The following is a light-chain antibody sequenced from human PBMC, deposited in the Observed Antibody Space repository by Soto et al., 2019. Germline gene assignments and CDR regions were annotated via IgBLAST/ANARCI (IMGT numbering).Light chain of an antibody. CDR2: AAS. J-gene: IGKJ2*01. V-gene: IGKV1-9*01. CDR1: RGISSY. Sequence: DIQLTQSPSFLSASVGDRVTITCRASRGISSYLAWFQQIPGKTPKLVIYAASTLEPGVPSRFSGGGSGTEVTLTISSLQPDDYATYYCQQLDSYPYTFGQGTKLEIK. CDR3: QQLDSYPYT.